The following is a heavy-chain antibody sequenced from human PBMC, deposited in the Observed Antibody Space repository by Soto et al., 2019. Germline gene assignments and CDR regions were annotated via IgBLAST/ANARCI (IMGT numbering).Heavy chain of an antibody. D-gene: IGHD5-18*01. V-gene: IGHV1-69*01. CDR1: GDPSSYSA. CDR3: ATYYTAVAYFEN. Sequence: QVRLVQSGAEVRKPGSSVKVSCTASGDPSSYSAIGWLRQAPGQGLEWMGGINPNFGSAIYAQKFQGRTTITAHYMELNDLRSEDTAIYFCATYYTAVAYFENWGQGTLVTVSS. J-gene: IGHJ4*02. CDR2: INPNFGSA.